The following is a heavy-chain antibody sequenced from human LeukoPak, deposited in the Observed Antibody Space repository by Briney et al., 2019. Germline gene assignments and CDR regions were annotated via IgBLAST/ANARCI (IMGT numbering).Heavy chain of an antibody. CDR2: IKQDGSEK. CDR3: ARDNLAGRGYYYGMDV. V-gene: IGHV3-7*01. CDR1: GFTFSNYG. J-gene: IGHJ6*02. Sequence: GGSLRLSCAASGFTFSNYGLHWVRQAPGKGLEWVANIKQDGSEKYYVDSVKGRFTISRDNAKNSLYLQMNSLRAEDTAVYYCARDNLAGRGYYYGMDVWGQGTTVTVSS.